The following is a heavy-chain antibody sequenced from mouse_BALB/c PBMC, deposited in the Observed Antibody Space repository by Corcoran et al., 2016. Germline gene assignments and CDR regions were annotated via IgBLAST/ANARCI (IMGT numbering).Heavy chain of an antibody. D-gene: IGHD1-2*01. CDR2: INPYNGGT. J-gene: IGHJ2*01. Sequence: EVQLQQSGPELVKPGASMKISCKASGYSFTGYTMNWVKQSHGKNLEWSGLINPYNGGTSYNQKFKGKATLTVDKSSSTAYMELLSLTSEDSAVYYCARSLLRLPFDYWGQGTTLTVSS. V-gene: IGHV1-18*01. CDR3: ARSLLRLPFDY. CDR1: GYSFTGYT.